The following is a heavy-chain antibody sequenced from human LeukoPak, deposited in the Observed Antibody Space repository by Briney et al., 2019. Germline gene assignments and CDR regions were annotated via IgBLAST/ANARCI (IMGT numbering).Heavy chain of an antibody. J-gene: IGHJ4*02. CDR2: ISSGAGSP. CDR1: GFTFGSYA. CDR3: VKGGSSSSEGG. Sequence: GGSLRLSCVASGFTFGSYALAWVRQAPGKGLEWVSTISSGAGSPFYADSVRGRFTISRDNSKNTLSLHMTSLGPEDTAVYYCVKGGSSSSEGGWGQGTLVTVSS. V-gene: IGHV3-23*01. D-gene: IGHD6-6*01.